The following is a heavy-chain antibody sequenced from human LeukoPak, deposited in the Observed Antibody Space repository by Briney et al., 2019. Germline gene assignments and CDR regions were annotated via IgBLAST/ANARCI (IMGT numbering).Heavy chain of an antibody. D-gene: IGHD4-17*01. CDR3: TRDRNDYGDPDAFDI. Sequence: GGSLRLSCAAPGFTSIDCAMNWVRQAPGKGWEGVSSITRVSTYTYYSESVQGRFTISRDNHKDLLYLQLNSLRGDDSGIYYCTRDRNDYGDPDAFDIWGQGTVVTVSS. CDR2: ITRVSTYT. J-gene: IGHJ3*02. V-gene: IGHV3-21*01. CDR1: GFTSIDCA.